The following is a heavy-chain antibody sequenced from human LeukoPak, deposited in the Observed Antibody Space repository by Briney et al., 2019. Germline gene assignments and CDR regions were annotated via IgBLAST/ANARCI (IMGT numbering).Heavy chain of an antibody. J-gene: IGHJ5*02. CDR2: ISGSGGST. D-gene: IGHD2/OR15-2a*01. CDR3: AKDKSSMGHNWFDP. Sequence: PGGSLRLSCAASGFTFSSYVMSWVRQAPGKGLEWVSAISGSGGSTYYADSVKGRFTISRDNSKNTLYLQMNSLRAEDTAVYYCAKDKSSMGHNWFDPWGQGTLVTVSS. V-gene: IGHV3-23*01. CDR1: GFTFSSYV.